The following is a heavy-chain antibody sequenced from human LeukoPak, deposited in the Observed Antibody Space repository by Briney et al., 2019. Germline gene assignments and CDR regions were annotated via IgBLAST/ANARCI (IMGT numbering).Heavy chain of an antibody. CDR3: ATVNPQYCSSTSCSFNWFDP. Sequence: GASVKVSCKVSGYTLTELSMHWVRQAPGKGLEWMGGFDLEDGETIYAQKFQGRVTMTEDTSTDTAYMELSSLRSEDTAVYYCATVNPQYCSSTSCSFNWFDPWGQGTLVTVSS. V-gene: IGHV1-24*01. CDR1: GYTLTELS. CDR2: FDLEDGET. J-gene: IGHJ5*02. D-gene: IGHD2-2*01.